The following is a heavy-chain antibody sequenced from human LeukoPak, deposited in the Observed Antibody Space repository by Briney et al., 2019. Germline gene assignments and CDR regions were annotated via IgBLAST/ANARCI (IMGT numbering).Heavy chain of an antibody. CDR1: GGSISSGGYY. D-gene: IGHD6-13*01. V-gene: IGHV4-31*03. Sequence: PSQTLSLTCTVSGGSISSGGYYWSWIRQHPGKGLEWIGYIYYSGSTYYNPSLKSRVTISVDTSKNQFPLKLSSVTAADTAVYYCAREALVWGYYYYGMDVWGKGTTVTVSS. J-gene: IGHJ6*04. CDR3: AREALVWGYYYYGMDV. CDR2: IYYSGST.